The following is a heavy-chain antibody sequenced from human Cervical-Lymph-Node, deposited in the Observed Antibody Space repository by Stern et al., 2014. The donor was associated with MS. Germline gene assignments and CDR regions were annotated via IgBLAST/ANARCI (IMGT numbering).Heavy chain of an antibody. CDR3: TRGRGTNSYH. Sequence: DQLVQSGGGLVQPGRSLRLSCTASGFTFGDYAMSWFRQAPGKGLEWVGFIRTKRYDETTQYGASVKGRFTISRDDSRSIAYLQMSSLKSEDTAVYYCTRGRGTNSYHWGQGVLVTVSS. V-gene: IGHV3-49*03. D-gene: IGHD2-2*01. CDR2: IRTKRYDETT. CDR1: GFTFGDYA. J-gene: IGHJ4*02.